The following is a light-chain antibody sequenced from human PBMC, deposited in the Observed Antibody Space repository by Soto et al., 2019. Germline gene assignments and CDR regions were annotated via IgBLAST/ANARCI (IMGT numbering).Light chain of an antibody. CDR2: AAS. Sequence: ESVLTQSPGTLSLSPGERAALSCRASQSVSSSYLAWYQQKSGQAPRLLIYAASTRATGIPDRFSGSGSGTDFTLTISRLEPEDFADYFCQLYGSSPPRYTFGQGTKLEIK. CDR1: QSVSSSY. V-gene: IGKV3-20*01. CDR3: QLYGSSPPRYT. J-gene: IGKJ2*01.